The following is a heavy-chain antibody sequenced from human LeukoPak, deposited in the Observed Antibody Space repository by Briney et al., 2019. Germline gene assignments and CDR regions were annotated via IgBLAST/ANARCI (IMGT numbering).Heavy chain of an antibody. CDR3: ARDRVAGSWYMGDY. D-gene: IGHD6-13*01. J-gene: IGHJ4*02. CDR1: GGSISSYY. V-gene: IGHV4-4*07. CDR2: IYTSGST. Sequence: KSSETLSLTCTVSGGSISSYYWSWIRQPAGQGLEWIGRIYTSGSTNYNPSLKSRVTMSVDTSKNQFSLKLSSVTAADTAVYYCARDRVAGSWYMGDYWGQGTLVTVSS.